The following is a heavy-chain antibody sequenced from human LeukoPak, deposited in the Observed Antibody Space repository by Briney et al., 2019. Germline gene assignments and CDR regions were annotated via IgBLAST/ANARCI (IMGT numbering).Heavy chain of an antibody. D-gene: IGHD1-1*01. CDR2: INPNSGGT. V-gene: IGHV1-2*02. Sequence: ASVTVSCKASGYTFTGYYVHWVRQAPGQGLEWMGWINPNSGGTNYAQRFQGRVTMTRDTSISTAYMELTRLTSDDTAVYYCARDDLEIHWMTLWGQGTLVTVSS. CDR3: ARDDLEIHWMTL. J-gene: IGHJ1*01. CDR1: GYTFTGYY.